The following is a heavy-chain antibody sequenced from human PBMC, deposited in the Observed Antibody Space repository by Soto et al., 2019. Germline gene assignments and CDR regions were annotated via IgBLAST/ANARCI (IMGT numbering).Heavy chain of an antibody. J-gene: IGHJ4*02. V-gene: IGHV3-21*01. Sequence: EVQLVESGGGLVKPGGSPRLSCAVSGFTFSSYSMNWVRQAPGKGLEWVSSISSSSSYIYYADSVKGRFTISRDNAKNSLYLQMNSLRAEDTAVYNCARDLTTSPGYWGQGTLVTVSS. CDR3: ARDLTTSPGY. CDR2: ISSSSSYI. D-gene: IGHD4-17*01. CDR1: GFTFSSYS.